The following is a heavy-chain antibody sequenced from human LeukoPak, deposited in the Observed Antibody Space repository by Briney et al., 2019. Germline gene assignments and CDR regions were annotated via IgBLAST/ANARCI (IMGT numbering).Heavy chain of an antibody. CDR1: GYSFTSYR. D-gene: IGHD2-2*01. CDR3: ARVEGYRSSTSCYGYFDS. CDR2: IYPGDSDT. Sequence: GESLKISCKGSGYSFTSYRIAWVRQMPGKGLEWMGVIYPGDSDTRYSPSFQGQVAISADKPISTAYLEWSSLKASDTAMYYCARVEGYRSSTSCYGYFDSWGQGTLVTVSS. J-gene: IGHJ4*02. V-gene: IGHV5-51*04.